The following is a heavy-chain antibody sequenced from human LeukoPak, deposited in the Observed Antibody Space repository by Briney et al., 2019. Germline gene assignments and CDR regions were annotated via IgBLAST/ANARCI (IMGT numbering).Heavy chain of an antibody. CDR2: IKSKTDGGST. CDR1: GFTFSNAW. CDR3: TTASSSSWLYYFDY. J-gene: IGHJ4*02. D-gene: IGHD6-13*01. V-gene: IGHV3-15*01. Sequence: PGGSLRLSCAASGFTFSNAWMSWVRQAPRKGLEWVGRIKSKTDGGSTDYAAPVKGRITISTYDSKNTLYLQMNSLQTEDTAVYYCTTASSSSWLYYFDYWGQGTLVTVSS.